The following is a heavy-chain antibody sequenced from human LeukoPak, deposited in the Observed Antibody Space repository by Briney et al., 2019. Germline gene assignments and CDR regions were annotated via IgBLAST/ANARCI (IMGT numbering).Heavy chain of an antibody. J-gene: IGHJ4*02. CDR3: ASAGRGYSYGYDY. Sequence: ASVKVSCRASGYTFTGYYMHWVRQAPGQGLEWMGWINPNSGGTNYAQKFQGWVTMTRDTSISTAYMKRSRLRSDDTAVYYCASAGRGYSYGYDYCGQGTLGTVSS. V-gene: IGHV1-2*04. CDR2: INPNSGGT. CDR1: GYTFTGYY. D-gene: IGHD5-18*01.